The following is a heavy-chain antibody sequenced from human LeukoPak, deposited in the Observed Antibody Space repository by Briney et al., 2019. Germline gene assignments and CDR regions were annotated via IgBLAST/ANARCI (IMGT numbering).Heavy chain of an antibody. Sequence: SETLSLPCGVSGGSIDITNYWRWVRQAPGKGLEWIGEIAHDGTINYNPSLRSRVAMSLDRANNQFSLSLTSVTAADTAVYYCTREDRPYCPFAYWGQGVLVTVSS. D-gene: IGHD1-26*01. CDR3: TREDRPYCPFAY. CDR2: IAHDGTI. CDR1: GGSIDITNY. V-gene: IGHV4-4*02. J-gene: IGHJ4*02.